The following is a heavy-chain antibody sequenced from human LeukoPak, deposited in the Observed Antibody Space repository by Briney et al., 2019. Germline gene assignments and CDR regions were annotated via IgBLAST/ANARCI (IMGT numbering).Heavy chain of an antibody. V-gene: IGHV1-69*02. J-gene: IGHJ6*02. CDR3: ARGSGDFWSGYYYYGMDV. D-gene: IGHD3-3*01. Sequence: SVKVSCKASGGTFSSYTISWVRQAPGQGLEWMGRIIPILGIANYAQKFQGRVTITADKSTSTAYMELSSLRSEDTAVYYCARGSGDFWSGYYYYGMDVWGQGTTVTVSS. CDR1: GGTFSSYT. CDR2: IIPILGIA.